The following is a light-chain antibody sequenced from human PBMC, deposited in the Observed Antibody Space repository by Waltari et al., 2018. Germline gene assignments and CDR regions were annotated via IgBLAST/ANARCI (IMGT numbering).Light chain of an antibody. CDR1: RSDVGGYNF. J-gene: IGLJ3*02. CDR3: SSYVGSTML. CDR2: DVT. Sequence: QSALTQPPSASGSRGQSVTISCTGTRSDVGGYNFVSWYQQHPGKAPKLMIYDVTKRPSGVPDRFSGSKSGNTASLTVSGLQADDEADYYCSSYVGSTMLFGGGTKLTVL. V-gene: IGLV2-8*01.